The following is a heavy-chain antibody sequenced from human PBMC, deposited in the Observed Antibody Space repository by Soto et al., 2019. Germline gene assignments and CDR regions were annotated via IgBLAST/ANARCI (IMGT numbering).Heavy chain of an antibody. Sequence: EVQLVESGGGLVQPGGSLTLSCAASGFVFSTYGMSWVRQAPGQGLEWVSAINAGGRGAYYADSVKGRFIISRDNSKNTLFLQMNSLRAEDTAVYYCAKDRGCSSATCYQADWGQGTLVTVSS. CDR3: AKDRGCSSATCYQAD. CDR2: INAGGRGA. D-gene: IGHD2-2*01. V-gene: IGHV3-23*04. J-gene: IGHJ4*02. CDR1: GFVFSTYG.